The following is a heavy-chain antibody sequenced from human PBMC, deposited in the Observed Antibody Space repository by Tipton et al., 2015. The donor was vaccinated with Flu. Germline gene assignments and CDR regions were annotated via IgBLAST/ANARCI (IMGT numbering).Heavy chain of an antibody. CDR1: GGSVTSGTFY. V-gene: IGHV4-61*01. J-gene: IGHJ6*03. D-gene: IGHD1-14*01. CDR2: VYYSGST. Sequence: TLSLTCTVSGGSVTSGTFYWTWIRQPPGKGLEWIGYVYYSGSTNYNPSLKSRITISVDTSENQFSLKLSSVTAADTAVYYCARVSFTTYYYYYMDVWGRGTTVTVSS. CDR3: ARVSFTTYYYYYMDV.